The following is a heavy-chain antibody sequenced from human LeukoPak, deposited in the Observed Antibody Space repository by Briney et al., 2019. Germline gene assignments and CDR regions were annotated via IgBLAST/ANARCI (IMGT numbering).Heavy chain of an antibody. CDR3: ARDMVDCGGDCSFDY. J-gene: IGHJ4*02. Sequence: SVKVSCKASGGTFSSYAISWVRQAPGQGLEWMGRIIPILGIANYARKFQGRVTITADKSTSTAYMELSSLRSEDTAVYYCARDMVDCGGDCSFDYWGQGTLVTVSS. D-gene: IGHD2-21*02. CDR2: IIPILGIA. CDR1: GGTFSSYA. V-gene: IGHV1-69*04.